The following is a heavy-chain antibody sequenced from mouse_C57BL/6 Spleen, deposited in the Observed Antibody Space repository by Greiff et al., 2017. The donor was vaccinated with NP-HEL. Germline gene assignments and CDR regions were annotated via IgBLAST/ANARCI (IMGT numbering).Heavy chain of an antibody. CDR3: AKNNYGNYVDYAMDY. V-gene: IGHV2-5*01. CDR1: GFSLTSYG. J-gene: IGHJ4*01. CDR2: IWRGGST. Sequence: QVQLQQSGPGLVQPSQSLSITCTVSGFSLTSYGVHWVRQSPGKGLEWLGVIWRGGSTDYNAAFMSRLSITKDNSKSQVFFKMNSLQADDTAIYYCAKNNYGNYVDYAMDYWGQGTSVTVSS. D-gene: IGHD2-1*01.